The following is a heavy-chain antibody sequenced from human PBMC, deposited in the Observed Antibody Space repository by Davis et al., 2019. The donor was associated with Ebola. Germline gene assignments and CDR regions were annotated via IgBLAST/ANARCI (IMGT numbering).Heavy chain of an antibody. D-gene: IGHD3-3*01. J-gene: IGHJ3*02. CDR2: ISSTGNTK. CDR1: GFTFSRYW. Sequence: PGGSLRLSCAASGFTFSRYWMHWVRQAPGKGLEWLSYISSTGNTKYNADSVKGRFIISRDNAKNSLYLQMNSLRDEDTAVYYCARDRVTIFGVVIMRDAFDIWGQGTTVSVSS. CDR3: ARDRVTIFGVVIMRDAFDI. V-gene: IGHV3-48*02.